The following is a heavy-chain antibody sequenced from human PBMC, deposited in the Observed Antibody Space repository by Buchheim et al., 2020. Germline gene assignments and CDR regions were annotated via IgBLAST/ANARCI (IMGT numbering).Heavy chain of an antibody. V-gene: IGHV4-30-2*01. CDR1: GGSISSGAYS. CDR2: IYHSGST. D-gene: IGHD5-24*01. CDR3: ARGRGSASMATSYYYYGMDV. J-gene: IGHJ6*02. Sequence: QLQLQESGSGLVKPSQTLSLTCVVSGGSISSGAYSWTWIRQPPGKGLEWIGYIYHSGSTYYNPSLKSRVTMSVDRSKNQFSPRLSSVTAADTAVYYCARGRGSASMATSYYYYGMDVWGQGTT.